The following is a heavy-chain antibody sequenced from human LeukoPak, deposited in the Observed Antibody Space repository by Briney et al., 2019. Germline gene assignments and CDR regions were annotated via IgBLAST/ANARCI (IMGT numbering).Heavy chain of an antibody. J-gene: IGHJ4*02. CDR3: ARGSFTWNDLFDY. Sequence: GRSLRLSCVASGFRFHEYAVHWVRLAPGKGLEWVSGISWNNGSIGYADSVKGRFTISRDNAKNSLYLQMNNLRVEDTAFYYCARGSFTWNDLFDYWGQGTLVTVSS. D-gene: IGHD1-1*01. V-gene: IGHV3-9*01. CDR2: ISWNNGSI. CDR1: GFRFHEYA.